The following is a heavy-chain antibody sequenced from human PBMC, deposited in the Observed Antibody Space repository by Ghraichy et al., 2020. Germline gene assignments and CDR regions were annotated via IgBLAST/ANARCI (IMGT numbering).Heavy chain of an antibody. J-gene: IGHJ4*02. Sequence: ASAKVSCKLSGYTLTELSMHWVRQAPGKGLEWMGGFDPEDGETIYAQKFQGRVTMTEDTSTDTAYMELSSLRSEDTAVYYCATPAYYYDSSGYYSPSVSGFRYWGQGTLVTVSS. CDR1: GYTLTELS. CDR2: FDPEDGET. D-gene: IGHD3-22*01. V-gene: IGHV1-24*01. CDR3: ATPAYYYDSSGYYSPSVSGFRY.